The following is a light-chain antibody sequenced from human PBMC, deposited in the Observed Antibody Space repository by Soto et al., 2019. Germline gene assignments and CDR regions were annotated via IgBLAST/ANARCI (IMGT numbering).Light chain of an antibody. CDR2: GNS. V-gene: IGLV1-40*01. CDR3: QSYDGNLSVV. J-gene: IGLJ2*01. Sequence: QSVLTQPPSVSGAPGQRVTISCTGSSSNIGTGSDVHWYQQLPGTAPKLLIYGNSNRPSGVPDRFSGSKSGTSASLAITGLQAEDEADYYCQSYDGNLSVVFGGGTKVTVL. CDR1: SSNIGTGSD.